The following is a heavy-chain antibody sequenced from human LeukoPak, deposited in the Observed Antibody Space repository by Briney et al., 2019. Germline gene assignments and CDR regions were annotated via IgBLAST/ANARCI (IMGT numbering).Heavy chain of an antibody. V-gene: IGHV3-7*01. D-gene: IGHD1-7*01. J-gene: IGHJ4*02. CDR1: GFTFSRYW. CDR3: AREDDWNYEDY. Sequence: GGSLRLSCAASGFTFSRYWMSWVRQAPGKGLEWVANIKQDGSEKNYVNSVKGRFTISRDNAKNSLYLQMNSLRAEDTAIYYCAREDDWNYEDYWGQGTLVTVSS. CDR2: IKQDGSEK.